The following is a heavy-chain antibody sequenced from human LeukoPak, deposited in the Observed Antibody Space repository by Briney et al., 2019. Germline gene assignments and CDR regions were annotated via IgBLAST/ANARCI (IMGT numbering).Heavy chain of an antibody. D-gene: IGHD6-13*01. CDR1: GGSFSGYY. V-gene: IGHV4-34*01. CDR2: INHSGST. CDR3: ARHKAAGNGDYYYYYMDV. J-gene: IGHJ6*03. Sequence: SETLSLTCAVYGGSFSGYYWSWIRQPPGKGLEWIGEINHSGSTNYNPSLKSRVTISVDTSKNQFSLKLSSVTAADTAVYYCARHKAAGNGDYYYYYMDVWGKGTTVTISS.